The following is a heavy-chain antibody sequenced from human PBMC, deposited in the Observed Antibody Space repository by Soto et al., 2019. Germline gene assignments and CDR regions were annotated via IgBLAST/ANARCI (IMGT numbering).Heavy chain of an antibody. CDR2: ISGSGGST. CDR1: GFTFSSYA. V-gene: IGHV3-23*01. Sequence: PGGSLRLSCAASGFTFSSYAMSWVRQAPGKGLEWVSAISGSGGSTYYADSVKGRFTISRDNSKNTLYLQMNSLRAEDTAVYYCAKPYALLAGTRDGMDVWGQGTTVTVSS. CDR3: AKPYALLAGTRDGMDV. D-gene: IGHD6-19*01. J-gene: IGHJ6*01.